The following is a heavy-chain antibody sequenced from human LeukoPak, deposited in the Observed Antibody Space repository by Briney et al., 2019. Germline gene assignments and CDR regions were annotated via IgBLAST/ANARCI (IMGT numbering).Heavy chain of an antibody. J-gene: IGHJ6*02. CDR3: ARVWPTVTPARDYYGMDV. CDR2: IYYSGST. CDR1: GGSISSGGYY. D-gene: IGHD4-17*01. Sequence: SETLSLTCTVSGGSISSGGYYWSWIRQHPGKGLEWIGYIYYSGSTYYNPSLKSRVTISVDTSKNQFSLKLSSVTAADTAVYYCARVWPTVTPARDYYGMDVWGQGTTVTVSS. V-gene: IGHV4-31*03.